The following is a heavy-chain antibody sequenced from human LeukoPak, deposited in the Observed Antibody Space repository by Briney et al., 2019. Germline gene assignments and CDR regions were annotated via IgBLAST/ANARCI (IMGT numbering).Heavy chain of an antibody. D-gene: IGHD3-3*01. CDR1: GGSFSGYY. CDR3: ARGIRFFDY. CDR2: INHSGST. J-gene: IGHJ4*02. V-gene: IGHV4-34*01. Sequence: SETLSLTCAVYGGSFSGYYWSWIRQPPGKGLEWIGEINHSGSTNYNPSLKSRVTISVDTSKNQFSLKLSSVTAADTAVYYCARGIRFFDYWGQGTLVPVSS.